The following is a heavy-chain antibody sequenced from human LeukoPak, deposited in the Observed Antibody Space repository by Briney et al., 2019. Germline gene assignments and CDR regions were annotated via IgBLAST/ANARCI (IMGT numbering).Heavy chain of an antibody. CDR1: GGSISSYY. D-gene: IGHD6-13*01. J-gene: IGHJ2*01. CDR3: ARGAAAGSYWYFDL. Sequence: PSETLSLTCTVSGGSISSYYWSWIRQPPGKGLEGIGYIYYSGSTNYNPSLKSRITISVDTSKNQFSLKLSSVTAADTAVYYCARGAAAGSYWYFDLWGRGTLVTVSS. V-gene: IGHV4-59*01. CDR2: IYYSGST.